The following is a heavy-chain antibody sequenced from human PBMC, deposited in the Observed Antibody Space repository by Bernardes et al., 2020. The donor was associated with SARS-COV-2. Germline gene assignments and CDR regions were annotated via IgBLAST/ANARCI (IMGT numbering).Heavy chain of an antibody. V-gene: IGHV3-33*01. CDR1: GFTFSNYG. CDR2: IWYDGSIK. CDR3: AREDVMREYNGYAKFHFYGMDV. D-gene: IGHD5-12*01. J-gene: IGHJ6*02. Sequence: GGSLRLSCEASGFTFSNYGIHWVRQAPGKGLEWVAIIWYDGSIKYYADSVKGRVTISRDNSKNTVYLLMNSLRAEDTAVYYCAREDVMREYNGYAKFHFYGMDVWGQGTTVTVSS.